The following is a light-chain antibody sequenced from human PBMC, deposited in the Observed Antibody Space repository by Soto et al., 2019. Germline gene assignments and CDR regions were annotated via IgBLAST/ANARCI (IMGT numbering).Light chain of an antibody. CDR2: GAS. V-gene: IGKV3-15*01. J-gene: IGKJ1*01. Sequence: EIVMTQSPATLSVSPGERATLSCRASQSVSSNLAWYQQKPGQAPRLLIYGASTRATGVPARFSGSGSGTEFTLTISSLQSEDLAVYYCQQYNNWPPWPFGQGTKVEIK. CDR1: QSVSSN. CDR3: QQYNNWPPWP.